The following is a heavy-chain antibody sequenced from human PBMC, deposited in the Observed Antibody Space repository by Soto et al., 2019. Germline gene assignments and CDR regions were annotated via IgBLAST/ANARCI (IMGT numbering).Heavy chain of an antibody. CDR2: ISGSGGST. J-gene: IGHJ4*02. CDR1: GFTFTSYV. CDR3: AKGNYDILTPTLR. D-gene: IGHD3-9*01. Sequence: EVQLLESGGGLVQPGGSLRLSCAASGFTFTSYVMNWVRQAPGKGLEWVSAISGSGGSTYYADSVKGRFTISRDNSKNTLYLQMTSLRADDAAVYYCAKGNYDILTPTLRWGQGTLVTVSS. V-gene: IGHV3-23*01.